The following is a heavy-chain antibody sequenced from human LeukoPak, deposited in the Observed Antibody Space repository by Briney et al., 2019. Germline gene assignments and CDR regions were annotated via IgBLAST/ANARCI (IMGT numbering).Heavy chain of an antibody. V-gene: IGHV4-39*07. J-gene: IGHJ4*02. CDR2: INHSGST. Sequence: SQTLSLTCTVSGGSISSSDYYWGWFRQPPGRGLEWIGEINHSGSTNYNPSLKSRVTISADTSKNQFSLKLSSVTAADTAVYYCAVASGKSELGFDYWGQGTLVTVSS. CDR1: GGSISSSDYY. D-gene: IGHD1-26*01. CDR3: AVASGKSELGFDY.